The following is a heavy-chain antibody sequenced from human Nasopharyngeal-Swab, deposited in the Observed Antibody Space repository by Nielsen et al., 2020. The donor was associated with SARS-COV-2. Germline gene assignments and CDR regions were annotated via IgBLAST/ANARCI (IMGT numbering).Heavy chain of an antibody. J-gene: IGHJ6*03. CDR2: ISYDGSNK. CDR1: GFTFSSYG. V-gene: IGHV3-30*18. Sequence: GGSLRLSCAASGFTFSSYGMHWVRQAPGKGLEWVAVISYDGSNKYYADSVKGRFTISRDNSKNTLYLQMNSLRAEDTAVYYCAKGDSSNWSDYYMDVWGKGTTVTVSS. CDR3: AKGDSSNWSDYYMDV. D-gene: IGHD6-13*01.